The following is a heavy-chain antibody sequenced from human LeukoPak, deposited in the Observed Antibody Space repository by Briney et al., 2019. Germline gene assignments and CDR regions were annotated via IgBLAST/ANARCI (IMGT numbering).Heavy chain of an antibody. V-gene: IGHV3-7*01. D-gene: IGHD5-18*01. CDR1: GLTFSSSW. Sequence: TGGSLRLSCAASGLTFSSSWMDWVRQAPGKGLEWVASINPDGNKKYSADSVKGRFTISRDNAENTLYLQMNSLRAEDTAVYYCARDAVDTANAVWGQGTTVTVSS. CDR3: ARDAVDTANAV. CDR2: INPDGNKK. J-gene: IGHJ6*02.